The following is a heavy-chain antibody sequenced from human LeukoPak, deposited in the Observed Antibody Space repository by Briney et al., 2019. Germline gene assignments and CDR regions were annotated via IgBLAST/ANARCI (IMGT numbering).Heavy chain of an antibody. CDR2: IYYSGST. CDR3: ARLWGQLLYYFDY. J-gene: IGHJ4*02. Sequence: KPSETLSLTCTVSGGSISSSSYYWGWIRQPPGKGLEWIGSIYYSGSTYYNPSLKSRVTISVDTSKNQFSLKLSSVTAADTAVYYCARLWGQLLYYFDYWGQGTLVTVSS. D-gene: IGHD2-2*01. V-gene: IGHV4-39*01. CDR1: GGSISSSSYY.